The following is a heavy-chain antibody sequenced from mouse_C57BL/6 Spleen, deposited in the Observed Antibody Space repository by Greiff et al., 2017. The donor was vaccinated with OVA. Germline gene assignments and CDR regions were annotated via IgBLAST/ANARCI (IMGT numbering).Heavy chain of an antibody. D-gene: IGHD1-2*01. V-gene: IGHV1-50*01. CDR2: IDPSDSYT. CDR3: ARGGDGRFAY. J-gene: IGHJ3*01. CDR1: GYTFTSYW. Sequence: QVQLQQSGAELVKPGASVKLSCKASGYTFTSYWMQWVKQRPGQGLEWIGEIDPSDSYTNYNQKFKGKATLTVDTSSSTAYMQLSSLTSEDSAVYYCARGGDGRFAYWGQGTLVTVSA.